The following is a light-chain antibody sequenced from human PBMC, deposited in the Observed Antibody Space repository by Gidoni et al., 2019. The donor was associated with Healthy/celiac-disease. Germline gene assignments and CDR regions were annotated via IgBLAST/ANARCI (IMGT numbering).Light chain of an antibody. Sequence: DIVMTQSPDSLAVSLGERATINGKSSQSVLYSSNNKNYLAWYQQKPGQPPKLLIYWASTRESGVPDRFSGSGSGTDFTLTISSLQAEDVAVYYCQQYYSTLWTFGQXTKVEIK. J-gene: IGKJ1*01. V-gene: IGKV4-1*01. CDR1: QSVLYSSNNKNY. CDR2: WAS. CDR3: QQYYSTLWT.